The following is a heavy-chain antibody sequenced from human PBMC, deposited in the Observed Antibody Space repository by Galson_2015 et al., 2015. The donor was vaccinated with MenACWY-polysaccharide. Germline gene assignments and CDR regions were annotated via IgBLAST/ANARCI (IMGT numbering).Heavy chain of an antibody. CDR3: ARIGGMNKGNYYNYGWFDP. J-gene: IGHJ5*02. CDR1: GGSMSPYR. V-gene: IGHV4-59*01. D-gene: IGHD3-22*01. Sequence: ATLSLTCTVSGGSMSPYRWTWIRQSPGRGLEWIGWIHYSGSTKYSPSLKSRVTISLDASENQFSLRLSSVTTADTAVYYCARIGGMNKGNYYNYGWFDPWGQGTLVTVSS. CDR2: IHYSGST.